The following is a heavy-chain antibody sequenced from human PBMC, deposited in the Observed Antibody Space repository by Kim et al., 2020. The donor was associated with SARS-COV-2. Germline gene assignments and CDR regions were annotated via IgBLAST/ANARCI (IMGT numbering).Heavy chain of an antibody. CDR3: VKWHDGWWEGDYHT. V-gene: IGHV3-23*01. CDR2: ISGGGGST. D-gene: IGHD1-26*01. J-gene: IGHJ3*02. Sequence: GGSLRLSCAASGFTFGSYAMYWVRQAPGKGLEWVSDISGGGGSTYYAGSVKGRFTISRDNSKNTLFLQMNSLRAEDTAVYYCVKWHDGWWEGDYHTWGQG. CDR1: GFTFGSYA.